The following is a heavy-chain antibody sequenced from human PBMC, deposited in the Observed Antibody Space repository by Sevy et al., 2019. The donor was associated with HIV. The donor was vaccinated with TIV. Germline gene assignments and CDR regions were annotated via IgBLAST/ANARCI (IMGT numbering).Heavy chain of an antibody. V-gene: IGHV3-21*06. CDR3: ARDLCTGGVCPRWGYYYYGMDV. J-gene: IGHJ6*02. CDR2: VSSSSTYI. D-gene: IGHD2-8*02. CDR1: GFSFSTYA. Sequence: GGSLRLSCAASGFSFSTYAMNWVRQAPGKGLEWVSSVSSSSTYIYYADSGKVRFTITRDNAKNSMYLQMNSLRAEDTAVYYCARDLCTGGVCPRWGYYYYGMDVWGQGTTVTVSS.